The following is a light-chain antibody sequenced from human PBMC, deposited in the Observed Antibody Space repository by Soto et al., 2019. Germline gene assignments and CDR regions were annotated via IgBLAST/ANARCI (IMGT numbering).Light chain of an antibody. CDR1: QSVSSY. J-gene: IGKJ3*01. Sequence: EIVLTQSPATLSLSPWEIATLSCRASQSVSSYLAWYQQKPGQAPRLLIYDASNRATGIPARFSGSGSGTDFTLTISSLEPEDFAVYYCQQRSNWPPGTFGPGTKVDI. CDR3: QQRSNWPPGT. CDR2: DAS. V-gene: IGKV3-11*01.